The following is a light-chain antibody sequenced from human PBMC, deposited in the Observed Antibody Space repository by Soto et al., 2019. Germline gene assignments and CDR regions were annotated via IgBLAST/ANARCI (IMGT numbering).Light chain of an antibody. CDR2: LNSDGRH. Sequence: QPVLTQSPSASASLGASVKLTCTLSSGHSNYAIAWHQQQPEKGPRYLMKLNSDGRHRKGDGIPDRFSGSSSGAERYLTISSLQSEDEADYYCQTWGTGIRVFGTGTKVTVL. V-gene: IGLV4-69*01. CDR1: SGHSNYA. J-gene: IGLJ1*01. CDR3: QTWGTGIRV.